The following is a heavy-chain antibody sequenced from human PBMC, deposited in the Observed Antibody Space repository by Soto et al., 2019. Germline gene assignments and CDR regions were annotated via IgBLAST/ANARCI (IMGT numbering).Heavy chain of an antibody. CDR3: TIGLRMLYARFQPPFDY. CDR2: IKSKTDGGTI. CDR1: GFTFSNAW. V-gene: IGHV3-15*01. D-gene: IGHD2-8*01. Sequence: EVQLVESGGGLVKPGGSLRLSCAASGFTFSNAWMSWVRQAPGKGLEWVGRIKSKTDGGTIDYAAPVKGRFTISRDDSKNTLYLQMNSLKTEDTAVYYCTIGLRMLYARFQPPFDYWGQGTLVTVSS. J-gene: IGHJ4*02.